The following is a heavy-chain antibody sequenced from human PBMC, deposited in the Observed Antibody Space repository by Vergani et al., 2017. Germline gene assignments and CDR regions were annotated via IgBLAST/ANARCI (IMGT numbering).Heavy chain of an antibody. CDR2: ISSSSTI. CDR3: ARDCSSTSCYATTYYYYYMDV. J-gene: IGHJ6*03. D-gene: IGHD2-2*01. CDR1: GFTFSSYA. V-gene: IGHV3-21*05. Sequence: EVQLVESGGGLVKPGGSLRLSCAASGFTFSSYAMHWVRQAPGKGLEWVSYISSSSTIYYADSVKGRFTISRDNAKNSLYLQMNSLRAEDTSVYYCARDCSSTSCYATTYYYYYMDVWGKGTTVTVSS.